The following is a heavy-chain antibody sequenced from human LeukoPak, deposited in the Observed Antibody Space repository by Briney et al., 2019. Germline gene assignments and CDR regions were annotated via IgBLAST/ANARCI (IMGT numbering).Heavy chain of an antibody. CDR3: ARTGGIAARPAFDY. D-gene: IGHD6-6*01. V-gene: IGHV4-61*01. J-gene: IGHJ4*02. CDR2: IYYSGST. CDR1: GGSVSSGSYY. Sequence: SETLSPTCTVSGGSVSSGSYYWSWIRQPPGKGLEWIGYIYYSGSTNYNPSLKSRVTISVDTSKNQFSLKLSSVTAADTAVYYCARTGGIAARPAFDYWGQGTLVTVSS.